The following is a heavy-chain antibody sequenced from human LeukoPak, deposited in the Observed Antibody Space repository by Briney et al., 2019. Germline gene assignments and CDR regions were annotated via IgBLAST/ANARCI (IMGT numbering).Heavy chain of an antibody. CDR1: GFTFSSYS. D-gene: IGHD6-13*01. CDR2: ISSSSSYI. CDR3: ARGYSSSWYQPPDY. V-gene: IGHV3-21*04. J-gene: IGHJ4*02. Sequence: GGSLRLSCAASGFTFSSYSMNWVRQAPGKGLEWVSSISSSSSYIYYADSVKGRFTISRDNSKNTLYLQMNSLRAEDTAVYYCARGYSSSWYQPPDYWGQGTLVTVSS.